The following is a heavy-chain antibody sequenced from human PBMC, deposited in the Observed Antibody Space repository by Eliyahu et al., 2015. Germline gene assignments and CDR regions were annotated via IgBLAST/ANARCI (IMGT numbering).Heavy chain of an antibody. Sequence: QVQLQESGPGLVKPSETLSLTCTVSGGSISSYYWSWIRQPPGKGLEWIGYIYYTGNTNYKPSLKSRVTISVDTSKNQFSLKLSSVTAADTAVYYCARVQAMKGAFDIWGQGTMVTVSS. CDR1: GGSISSYY. V-gene: IGHV4-59*01. J-gene: IGHJ3*02. CDR3: ARVQAMKGAFDI. CDR2: IYYTGNT. D-gene: IGHD4-11*01.